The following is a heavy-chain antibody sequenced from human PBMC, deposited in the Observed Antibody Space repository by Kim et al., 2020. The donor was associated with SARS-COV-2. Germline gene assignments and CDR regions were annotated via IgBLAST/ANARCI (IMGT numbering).Heavy chain of an antibody. Sequence: GESLKISCAASGLTLSDSILHWVRQIPGRGLEWVGRIRSRANNDATTFAESVRGRFNLSRDDSQNMVYLQMNGLQIDGTAVYYCCKAVKGGYGIDVWGRGTTVIVSS. CDR3: CKAVKGGYGIDV. CDR1: GLTLSDSI. D-gene: IGHD3-16*01. J-gene: IGHJ6*02. CDR2: IRSRANNDAT. V-gene: IGHV3-73*01.